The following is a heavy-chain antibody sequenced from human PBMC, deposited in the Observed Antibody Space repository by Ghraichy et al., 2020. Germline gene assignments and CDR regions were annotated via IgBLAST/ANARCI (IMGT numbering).Heavy chain of an antibody. V-gene: IGHV3-23*01. J-gene: IGHJ4*02. CDR2: ISGNGGST. CDR1: GFPFSSYD. D-gene: IGHD1-26*01. Sequence: GGSLRLSCAASGFPFSSYDMSWVRQAPGKGLEWVSTISGNGGSTYYADSVKGRFTISRDNSKNTLYLQMNSLRAEDTALYFCAKYRRELRRFDYWGQGTLVAVSS. CDR3: AKYRRELRRFDY.